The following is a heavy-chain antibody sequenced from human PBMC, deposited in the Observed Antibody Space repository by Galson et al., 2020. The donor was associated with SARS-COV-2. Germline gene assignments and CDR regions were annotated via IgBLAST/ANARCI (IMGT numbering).Heavy chain of an antibody. J-gene: IGHJ4*02. CDR3: GRDLWGSESYYTDF. CDR1: GFTFRNYG. V-gene: IGHV3-33*01. CDR2: IWYDGTNK. Sequence: GGSLRLSCEASGFTFRNYGMHWVRQAPGKGLEWVAIIWYDGTNKFYADSEKGRFTISRDNSKNTLYLQMDSLRAEDTAMYYCGRDLWGSESYYTDFWGQGTLVTVSS. D-gene: IGHD3-10*01.